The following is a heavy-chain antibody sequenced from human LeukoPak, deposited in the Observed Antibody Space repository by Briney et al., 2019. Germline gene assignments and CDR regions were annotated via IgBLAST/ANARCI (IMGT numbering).Heavy chain of an antibody. J-gene: IGHJ5*02. Sequence: SQTLSLTCAVSGGSISSGGYSWSWIRQPPGKGLEWIGYIYYSGSTYYNPSLKSRVTISVDTSKNQFSLKLSSVTAADTAVYYCARELSKGSWFDPWGQGTLVTVSS. D-gene: IGHD3-10*01. CDR1: GGSISSGGYS. V-gene: IGHV4-30-2*05. CDR2: IYYSGST. CDR3: ARELSKGSWFDP.